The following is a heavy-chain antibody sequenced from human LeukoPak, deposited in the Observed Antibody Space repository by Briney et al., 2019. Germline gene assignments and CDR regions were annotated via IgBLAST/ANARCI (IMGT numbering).Heavy chain of an antibody. J-gene: IGHJ4*02. CDR1: GGSFSGYY. D-gene: IGHD4-17*01. CDR2: INHSGST. CDR3: ARGGVTTVPFDY. V-gene: IGHV4-34*01. Sequence: SETLSLTCAVYGGSFSGYYWSWIRQPPGKGLAWIGEINHSGSTNYNPSLKSRVTISVDTSKNQFSLKLSSVTAADTAVYYCARGGVTTVPFDYWGQGTLVTVSS.